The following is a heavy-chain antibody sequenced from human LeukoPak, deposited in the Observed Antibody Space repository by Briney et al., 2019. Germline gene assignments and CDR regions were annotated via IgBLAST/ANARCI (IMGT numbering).Heavy chain of an antibody. V-gene: IGHV3-11*06. J-gene: IGHJ4*02. D-gene: IGHD4-23*01. CDR2: ISSSSSHT. CDR3: ARGGGYYFDY. Sequence: PGGSLRLSCAASGFTFSNAWMSWVRQAPGKGLEWLSYISSSSSHTNYADSVKGRFTISRDNAKNSLYLQMNSLRAEDTAVYYCARGGGYYFDYWGQGTLVTVSS. CDR1: GFTFSNAW.